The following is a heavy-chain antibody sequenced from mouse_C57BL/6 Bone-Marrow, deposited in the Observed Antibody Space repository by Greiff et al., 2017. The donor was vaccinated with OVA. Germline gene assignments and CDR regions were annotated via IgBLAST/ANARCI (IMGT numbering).Heavy chain of an antibody. Sequence: EVQVVESGGDLVKPGGSLKLSCAASGFTFSSYGMSWVRQTPDKRLEWVATISSGGSYTYYPDSVKGRFTISRDNAKNTLCLQISSLQSVDTAMYYCSRRGYYGHSMAYWGQGPSVTVSS. CDR2: ISSGGSYT. D-gene: IGHD2-1*01. J-gene: IGHJ4*01. CDR1: GFTFSSYG. CDR3: SRRGYYGHSMAY. V-gene: IGHV5-6*01.